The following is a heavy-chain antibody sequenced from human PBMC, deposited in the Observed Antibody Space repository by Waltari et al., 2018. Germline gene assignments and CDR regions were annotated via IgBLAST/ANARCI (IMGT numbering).Heavy chain of an antibody. CDR3: ARVLGRGTGY. CDR1: GFTFRSYG. Sequence: VQLVESGGGLVQPGRSLRLSCAASGFTFRSYGMHWVRQAPGKGLEWIGEINHSGSTNYNPSLKSRVTISVDTSKNQFSLKLSSVTAADTAVYYCARVLGRGTGYWGQGTLVTVSS. V-gene: IGHV4-34*01. CDR2: INHSGST. J-gene: IGHJ4*02. D-gene: IGHD1-1*01.